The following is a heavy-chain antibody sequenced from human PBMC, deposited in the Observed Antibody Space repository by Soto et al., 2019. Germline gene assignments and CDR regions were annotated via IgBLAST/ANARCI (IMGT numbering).Heavy chain of an antibody. CDR2: INHNSGGT. J-gene: IGHJ4*02. CDR1: GYTFTGYY. D-gene: IGHD6-13*01. Sequence: ASVKVSCKASGYTFTGYYMHWVRQAPGQGLEWMGWINHNSGGTNYAQKFQGRVTMTRDTSISTAYMELSRLRSDDTAVYYCAREKAAALYFDYWGQGTLVTVSS. CDR3: AREKAAALYFDY. V-gene: IGHV1-2*02.